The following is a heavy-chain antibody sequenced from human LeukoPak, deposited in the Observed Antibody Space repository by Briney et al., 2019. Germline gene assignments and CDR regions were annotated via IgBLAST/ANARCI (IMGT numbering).Heavy chain of an antibody. Sequence: QAGGSLRLSCTVSGFTFSSYWMSWVRQAPGKGLEWVANINQGGSDKSYVDSVKGRFTVSRDNAKKSLYLQMNSLRAEDTAVYYCATHSDFWSVPYWGQGTLVTVSS. CDR2: INQGGSDK. CDR3: ATHSDFWSVPY. CDR1: GFTFSSYW. D-gene: IGHD3-3*01. V-gene: IGHV3-7*01. J-gene: IGHJ4*02.